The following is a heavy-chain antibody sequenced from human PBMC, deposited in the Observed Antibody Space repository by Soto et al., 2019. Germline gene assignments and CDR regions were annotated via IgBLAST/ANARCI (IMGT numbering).Heavy chain of an antibody. V-gene: IGHV4-31*03. D-gene: IGHD1-26*01. J-gene: IGHJ5*01. CDR3: VIEVRCRENWF. CDR1: GGSINSRGFY. CDR2: IYYSGTT. Sequence: PSETLSLTCTVSGGSINSRGFYWTWIRQHPGKGLEWIGYIYYSGTTYYNPSRKSRVTISRDTSKNQFALKRDAVTAADTAVSSAVIEVRCRENWF.